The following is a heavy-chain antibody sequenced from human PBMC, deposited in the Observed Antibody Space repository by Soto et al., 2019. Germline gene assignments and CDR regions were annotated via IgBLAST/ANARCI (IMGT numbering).Heavy chain of an antibody. CDR1: GFTFSSYS. V-gene: IGHV3-48*01. CDR2: ISSSSSTI. D-gene: IGHD2-15*01. CDR3: AKLVVVAAIDAFDI. Sequence: GGSLRLSCAASGFTFSSYSMNWVRQAPGKGLEWVSYISSSSSTIYYADSVKGRFTISRDNAKNSLYLQMNSLRAEDTAVYYCAKLVVVAAIDAFDIWGQGTMVTVSS. J-gene: IGHJ3*02.